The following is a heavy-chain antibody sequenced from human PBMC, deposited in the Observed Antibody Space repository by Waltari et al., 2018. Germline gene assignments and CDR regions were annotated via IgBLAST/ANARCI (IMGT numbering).Heavy chain of an antibody. CDR1: GYTFTGDL. Sequence: QVQLVQSGAEVKKPGASVKVSCKASGYTFTGDLMHWVRQAPGQGLEWMGRSDPDSGSTDYAQKFQGRVALTRDTSISTAYMEVSRLISYDTAVYYCARGQEQQAYFAFWGRGTLVTVSS. D-gene: IGHD1-1*01. V-gene: IGHV1-2*06. CDR3: ARGQEQQAYFAF. CDR2: SDPDSGST. J-gene: IGHJ2*01.